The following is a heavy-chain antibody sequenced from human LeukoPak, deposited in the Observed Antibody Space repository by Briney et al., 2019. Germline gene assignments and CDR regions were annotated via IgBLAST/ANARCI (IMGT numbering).Heavy chain of an antibody. J-gene: IGHJ6*02. D-gene: IGHD4-23*01. CDR3: ARRQLHYYGMDV. V-gene: IGHV4-61*01. CDR2: IYYTGKT. CDR1: GDSVSSGSNY. Sequence: SETLSLTCSVSGDSVSSGSNYWSWFRQLPGKALEWIGDIYYTGKTNYNSSLESRVSMSVDTSKNQFSLSLTAVTAADTAVYYCARRQLHYYGMDVWGQGTTVTVSS.